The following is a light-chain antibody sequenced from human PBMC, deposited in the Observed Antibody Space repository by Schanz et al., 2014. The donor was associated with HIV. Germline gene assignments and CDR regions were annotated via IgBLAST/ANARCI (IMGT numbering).Light chain of an antibody. CDR1: SSDIGGFNY. CDR2: DVR. V-gene: IGLV2-14*01. J-gene: IGLJ1*01. CDR3: SSFTSSSTL. Sequence: QSALTQPASVSGSPGQSITISFTGTSSDIGGFNYVSWYQQHPGQAPKLMIYDVRYRPSGVSNRFSGSKSDKTASLTISGLQVEDEADYYCSSFTSSSTLFGTGTKLTVL.